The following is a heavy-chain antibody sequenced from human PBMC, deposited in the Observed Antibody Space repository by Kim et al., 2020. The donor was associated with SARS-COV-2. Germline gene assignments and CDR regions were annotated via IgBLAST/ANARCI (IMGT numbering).Heavy chain of an antibody. D-gene: IGHD2-2*01. CDR1: GFTFSSYS. CDR3: ARSWSSTSGTDY. J-gene: IGHJ4*02. V-gene: IGHV3-21*01. CDR2: ISSSSSYI. Sequence: GGSLRLSCAASGFTFSSYSMNWVRQAPGKGLEWVSSISSSSSYIYYADSVKGRFTISRDNAKNSLYLQMNSLRAEDTAVYYCARSWSSTSGTDYWGQGTLVTVSS.